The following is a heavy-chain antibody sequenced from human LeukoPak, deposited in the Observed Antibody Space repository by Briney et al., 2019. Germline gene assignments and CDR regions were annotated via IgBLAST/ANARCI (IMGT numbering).Heavy chain of an antibody. J-gene: IGHJ4*02. V-gene: IGHV4-34*01. Sequence: PSETLSLTCAVYGGSLSGYHWSWIRQPPGEGLEWIGEINHSGSTNYNPSLKSRVTISVDTSKNQFSLKLSSVTAADTAVYYCASYDYYFDYWGQGTLVTVSS. CDR2: INHSGST. CDR3: ASYDYYFDY. D-gene: IGHD3-22*01. CDR1: GGSLSGYH.